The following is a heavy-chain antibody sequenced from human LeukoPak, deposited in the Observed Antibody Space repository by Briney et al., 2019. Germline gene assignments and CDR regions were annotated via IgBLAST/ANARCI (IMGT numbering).Heavy chain of an antibody. V-gene: IGHV3-53*01. CDR1: GFNVNNNY. D-gene: IGHD1-26*01. CDR2: IYSGGRT. Sequence: GGSLRLSCAASGFNVNNNYMSWVRQAPGKGLEWVSVIYSGGRTYYADSVKGRLTISRDNSENTLYLQTNSLRAEDTAVYYCARGGSGSYRFDYWGQGTLVTVSS. CDR3: ARGGSGSYRFDY. J-gene: IGHJ4*02.